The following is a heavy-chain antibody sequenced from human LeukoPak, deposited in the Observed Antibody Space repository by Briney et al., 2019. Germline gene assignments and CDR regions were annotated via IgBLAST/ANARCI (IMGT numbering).Heavy chain of an antibody. CDR3: AKMFSDDYDFWSGCDY. CDR2: ISSSGSTI. D-gene: IGHD3-3*01. Sequence: GGSLRLSCAASGFTFSDYYMSWIRQAPGKGLEWVSYISSSGSTIYYADSVKGRFTISRDNAKNSLYLQMNSLRAEDTAVYYCAKMFSDDYDFWSGCDYWGQGTLVTVSS. J-gene: IGHJ4*02. CDR1: GFTFSDYY. V-gene: IGHV3-11*01.